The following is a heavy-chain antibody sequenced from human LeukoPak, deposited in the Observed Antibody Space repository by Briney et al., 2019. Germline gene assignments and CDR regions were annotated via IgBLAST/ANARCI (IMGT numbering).Heavy chain of an antibody. J-gene: IGHJ4*02. V-gene: IGHV3-48*01. D-gene: IGHD2-2*02. Sequence: QPGGSLRLSCAASGFTSSSYSMNWVRQAPGKGLEWVSYISSSSSTIYYADSVKGRFTISRDNAKNSLYLQMNSLRAEDTAVYYCASVVVPAAIPYTFDYWGQGTLVTVSS. CDR3: ASVVVPAAIPYTFDY. CDR2: ISSSSSTI. CDR1: GFTSSSYS.